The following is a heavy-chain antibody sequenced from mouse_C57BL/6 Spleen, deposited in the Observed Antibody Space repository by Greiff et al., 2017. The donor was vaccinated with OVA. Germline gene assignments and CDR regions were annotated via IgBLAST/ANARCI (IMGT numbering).Heavy chain of an antibody. V-gene: IGHV1-80*01. CDR1: GYAFSSYW. J-gene: IGHJ2*01. CDR2: IYPGDGDT. D-gene: IGHD1-1*01. CDR3: ARCSTVVAPFDY. Sequence: VQLQESGAELVKPGASVKISCKASGYAFSSYWMNWVKQRPGKGLEWIGQIYPGDGDTNYNGKFKGKATLTADKSSSTAYMQLSSLTSEDSAVYFCARCSTVVAPFDYWGQGTTLTVSS.